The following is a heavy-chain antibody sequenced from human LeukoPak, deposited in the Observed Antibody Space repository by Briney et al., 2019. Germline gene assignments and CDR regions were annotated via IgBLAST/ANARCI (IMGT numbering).Heavy chain of an antibody. CDR3: ARGAKYSYYGMDV. V-gene: IGHV3-13*01. J-gene: IGHJ6*02. CDR2: IGTAGDT. CDR1: GFTFSSYG. Sequence: GGPLRLSCAASGFTFSSYGMHWVRQATGKGLEWVSAIGTAGDTYYTGSVKGRFTISRENTKNSLYLQVNCLRAGDTAVYYCARGAKYSYYGMDVWGQGNTVTVS.